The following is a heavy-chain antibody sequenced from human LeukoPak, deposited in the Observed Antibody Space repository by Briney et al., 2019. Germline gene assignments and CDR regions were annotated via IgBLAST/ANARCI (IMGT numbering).Heavy chain of an antibody. D-gene: IGHD3-3*01. J-gene: IGHJ6*02. CDR1: GFSLGSFA. CDR3: AKEASSSLGYYYGMDV. CDR2: ISGGSGKT. V-gene: IGHV3-23*01. Sequence: GGSLRLSCAASGFSLGSFAVSWVRQAPGKGLEWVSSISGGSGKTYYADSVKGRFTISRDNSKNTLYLQTSGLRAEDTAVYYCAKEASSSLGYYYGMDVWGQGTTVTVS.